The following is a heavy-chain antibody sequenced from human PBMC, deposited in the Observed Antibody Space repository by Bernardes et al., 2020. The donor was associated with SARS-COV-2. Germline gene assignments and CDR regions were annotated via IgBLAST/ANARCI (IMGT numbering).Heavy chain of an antibody. J-gene: IGHJ4*02. CDR1: GFDFSISG. D-gene: IGHD6-19*01. CDR3: ARDAAGWSRDV. CDR2: ISFYGHT. V-gene: IGHV3-21*01. Sequence: GGSLRLSCTSSGFDFSISGMTWVRQSPGKGLEWVSTISFYGHTSYGDSVKGRFIISRDNAKRSISLEMNSLTVEDTAVYYCARDAAGWSRDVWGPGTLVIVSS.